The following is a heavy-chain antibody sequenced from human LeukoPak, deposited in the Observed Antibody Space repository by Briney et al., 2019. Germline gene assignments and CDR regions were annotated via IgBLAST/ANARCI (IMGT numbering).Heavy chain of an antibody. Sequence: GGSLRLSCAASGFTFSSYAMHWVRQGPGEGLVWVSRINSDGSTTIYADSVKGRFTISRDNAKNTLYLQMNSLRAEDTAVYYCAKREDFDYWGQGTLVTVSS. J-gene: IGHJ4*02. V-gene: IGHV3-74*01. CDR3: AKREDFDY. CDR1: GFTFSSYA. CDR2: INSDGSTT.